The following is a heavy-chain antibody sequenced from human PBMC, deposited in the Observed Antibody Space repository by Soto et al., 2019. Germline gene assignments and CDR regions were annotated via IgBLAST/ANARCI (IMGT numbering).Heavy chain of an antibody. D-gene: IGHD1-1*01. Sequence: GGSLRLSCVASGFTFDTYGIHWVRQAPGKGLQWVALIPYEGSNTYYADSVRGRFTISRGNSKNTLYLQMNTLRPEDTGLYYCARVTPGNNLYYFSGLDFWGQGTSVTVSS. CDR1: GFTFDTYG. V-gene: IGHV3-30-3*01. CDR2: IPYEGSNT. J-gene: IGHJ6*02. CDR3: ARVTPGNNLYYFSGLDF.